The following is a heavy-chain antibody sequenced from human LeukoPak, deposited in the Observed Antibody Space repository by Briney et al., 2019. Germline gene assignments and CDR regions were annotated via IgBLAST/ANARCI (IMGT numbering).Heavy chain of an antibody. V-gene: IGHV3-23*01. CDR2: ISGSGGST. CDR1: GFTFSSYA. Sequence: GGSLRLSCAASGFTFSSYAMSWVRQAPGKGLEWVSAISGSGGSTYYADSVKGRFTISRNNSKNTLYLQMNSLRAEDTAVYYCAKPKTYYDILTGYDYWGQGALVTVSS. CDR3: AKPKTYYDILTGYDY. D-gene: IGHD3-9*01. J-gene: IGHJ4*02.